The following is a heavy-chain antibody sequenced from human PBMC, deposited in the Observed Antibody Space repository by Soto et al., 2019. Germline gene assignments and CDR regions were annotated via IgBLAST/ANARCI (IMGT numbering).Heavy chain of an antibody. CDR3: ARDEGSHGFDS. V-gene: IGHV1-69*13. CDR2: IIPIVGTT. D-gene: IGHD6-19*01. CDR1: GGTFSSNA. J-gene: IGHJ4*02. Sequence: SVKVSCKASGGTFSSNAISWVRQAPGQALEWMGVIIPIVGTTKYAQKLQGRVTITADEYTSTAYMELSSLRSEDTAVYYYARDEGSHGFDSGGQGTLVTVSS.